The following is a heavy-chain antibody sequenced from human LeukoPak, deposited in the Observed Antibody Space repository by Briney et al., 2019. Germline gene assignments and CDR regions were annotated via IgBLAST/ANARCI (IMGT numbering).Heavy chain of an antibody. J-gene: IGHJ4*02. V-gene: IGHV4-61*01. Sequence: SETLSLTCSVSGGSVSSGRYYWTWIRQPPGKGLEWIGYIYYSGSTNYNPSLKSRVSISVDTSKNQFSLKMSPVTAADTAVYYCAREEDSSSWLDFDCWGQGTLVTVSS. CDR1: GGSVSSGRYY. D-gene: IGHD6-13*01. CDR2: IYYSGST. CDR3: AREEDSSSWLDFDC.